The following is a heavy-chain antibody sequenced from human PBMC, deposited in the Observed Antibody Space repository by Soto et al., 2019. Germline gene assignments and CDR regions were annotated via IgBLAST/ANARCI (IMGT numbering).Heavy chain of an antibody. CDR1: GGPIRSSIHY. J-gene: IGHJ4*02. CDR3: AREGGYVDY. D-gene: IGHD1-1*01. Sequence: PSDTLSLTCTASGGPIRSSIHYWGWIRQSPGTGLEWIGSIDESGDSYYNPSLKSRVTISVDTSKNQFSLKLISVTGADSAICYCAREGGYVDYWGQGTLVTVS. V-gene: IGHV4-39*02. CDR2: IDESGDS.